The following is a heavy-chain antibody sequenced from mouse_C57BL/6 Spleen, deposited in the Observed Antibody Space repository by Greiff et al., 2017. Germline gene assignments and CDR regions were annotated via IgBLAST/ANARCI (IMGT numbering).Heavy chain of an antibody. CDR2: ISNGGGST. CDR3: ARREFYYSYFDY. CDR1: GFTFSDYY. J-gene: IGHJ2*01. Sequence: EVKLVESGGGLVQPGGSLKLSCAASGFTFSDYYMYWVRQTPEKRLEWVAYISNGGGSTYYPDTVKGRFTISRDNAKNTLYLQMSRLTSEDTAMYYCARREFYYSYFDYWGQGTTLTVSS. V-gene: IGHV5-12*01. D-gene: IGHD1-1*01.